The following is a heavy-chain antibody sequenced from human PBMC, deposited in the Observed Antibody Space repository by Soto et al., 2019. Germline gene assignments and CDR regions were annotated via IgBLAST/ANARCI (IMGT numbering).Heavy chain of an antibody. CDR3: ARDWGIAARPDYYYYGMDV. V-gene: IGHV4-4*02. CDR2: IYHSGST. D-gene: IGHD6-6*01. J-gene: IGHJ6*02. CDR1: VGSISSSNW. Sequence: SETLSLTCAVSVGSISSSNWWSWVRQPPGKGLEWIGEIYHSGSTNYNPSLKSRVTISVDKSKNQFSLKLSSVTAADTAVYYCARDWGIAARPDYYYYGMDVWGQGTTVTVSS.